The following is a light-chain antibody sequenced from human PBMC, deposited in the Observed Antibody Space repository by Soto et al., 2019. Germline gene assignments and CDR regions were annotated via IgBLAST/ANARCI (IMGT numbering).Light chain of an antibody. CDR1: SSDLGGYIF. CDR3: VSYTARSSYV. V-gene: IGLV2-14*01. J-gene: IGLJ1*01. CDR2: DIN. Sequence: QSVLTQPASVSGSPGQSITVSCTGTSSDLGGYIFVSWYQQHPGKAPKLMIYDINNRPSGVSKRFSGSKSGNTASLTISGLQAEDEADYYCVSYTARSSYVFGTGTKLTVL.